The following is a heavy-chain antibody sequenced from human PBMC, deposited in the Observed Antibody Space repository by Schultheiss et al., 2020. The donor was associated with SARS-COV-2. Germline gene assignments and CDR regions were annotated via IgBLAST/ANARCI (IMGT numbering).Heavy chain of an antibody. CDR2: IYYSGST. Sequence: SETLSLTCAVYGGSFSGYYWNWIRQPPGKGLEWIGYIYYSGSTNYNPSLKSRVTISVDTSKNQFSLKLSSVTAADTAVYYCARRGTIHYYYYMDVWGKGTTVTVSS. CDR3: ARRGTIHYYYYMDV. D-gene: IGHD1-7*01. CDR1: GGSFSGYY. V-gene: IGHV4-59*08. J-gene: IGHJ6*03.